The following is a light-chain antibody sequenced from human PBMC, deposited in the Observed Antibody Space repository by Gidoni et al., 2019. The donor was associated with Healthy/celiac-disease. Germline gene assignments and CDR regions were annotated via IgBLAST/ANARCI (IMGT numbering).Light chain of an antibody. CDR1: SSNIGNNA. CDR2: YDD. J-gene: IGLJ2*01. V-gene: IGLV1-36*01. CDR3: AAWDDSLNAVV. Sequence: HSVLTQQPSVSEAPRQRVTISCSGSSSNIGNNAVNWYQQLPGKAPKLLIYYDDLLPSGVSDRFSGSKSGTSASLAISGLQSEDEADYYCAAWDDSLNAVVFGGGTKLTVL.